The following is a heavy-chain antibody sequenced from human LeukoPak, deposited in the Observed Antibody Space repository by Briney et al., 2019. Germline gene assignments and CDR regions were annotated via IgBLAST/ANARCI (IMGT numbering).Heavy chain of an antibody. CDR1: GYTFTDYY. CDR3: ARDRAMVRGVIRDFQH. J-gene: IGHJ1*01. Sequence: ASVKVSCKASGYTFTDYYMHWVRQAPGQGLEWMGWINPNSGGTNYAQKFQGRVTMTRDTSISTAYMELSRLRSDDTAVYYCARDRAMVRGVIRDFQHWGQGTLVTVSS. CDR2: INPNSGGT. D-gene: IGHD3-10*01. V-gene: IGHV1-2*02.